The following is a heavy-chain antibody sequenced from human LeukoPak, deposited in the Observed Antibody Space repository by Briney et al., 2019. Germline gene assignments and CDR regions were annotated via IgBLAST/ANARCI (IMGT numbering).Heavy chain of an antibody. D-gene: IGHD3-22*01. J-gene: IGHJ3*02. CDR2: ISWNSGSI. V-gene: IGHV3-9*01. CDR1: GFMFSNSN. Sequence: PGGSLRLSCAASGFMFSNSNMNWVRQAPGKGLEWVSGISWNSGSIGYADSVKGRFTISRDNAKNSLYLQMNSLRAEDTALYYCAKDINDSSGYPTNAFDIWGQGTVVTVSS. CDR3: AKDINDSSGYPTNAFDI.